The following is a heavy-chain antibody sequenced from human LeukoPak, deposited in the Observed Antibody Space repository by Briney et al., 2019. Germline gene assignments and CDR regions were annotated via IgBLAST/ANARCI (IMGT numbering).Heavy chain of an antibody. V-gene: IGHV4-4*07. D-gene: IGHD3-22*01. J-gene: IGHJ4*02. CDR3: ARDTHYYDSSGYFTLDY. CDR1: GGSISSDY. Sequence: SETLSLTCTVSGGSISSDYWSWIRQPAGKGLEWIGRIYTSGSTNYNPSLKSRVTMSVDTSKNQFSLKLSSVTAADTAVYYCARDTHYYDSSGYFTLDYWGQGTLVTVSS. CDR2: IYTSGST.